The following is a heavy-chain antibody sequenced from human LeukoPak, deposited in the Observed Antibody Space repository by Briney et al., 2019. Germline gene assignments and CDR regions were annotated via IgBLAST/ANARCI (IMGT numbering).Heavy chain of an antibody. J-gene: IGHJ4*02. Sequence: GGSLRLSCAASGFTFSNAWMSWVRQAPGKGLEWVGRIKSKTDGGTTDYAAPVKGRFTISRDDSKNTLYLQMNSLKTEDTAVYYCTTDLIPRVTNLDYWGQGTLVTVSS. CDR3: TTDLIPRVTNLDY. D-gene: IGHD5-18*01. CDR2: IKSKTDGGTT. CDR1: GFTFSNAW. V-gene: IGHV3-15*01.